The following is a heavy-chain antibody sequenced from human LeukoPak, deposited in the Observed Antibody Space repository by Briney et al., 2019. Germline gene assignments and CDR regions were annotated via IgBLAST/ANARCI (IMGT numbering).Heavy chain of an antibody. CDR2: INHSGST. Sequence: TSETLSLTCAVYGGSFSGYYWSWIRQPPGKGLDWIGEINHSGSTNYNPSLKSRVTISVDTSKNQFSLKLSSVTAADTAVYYCARGVRYGSGSYWEFRPVQAWFDPWGQGTLVTVSS. D-gene: IGHD3-10*01. J-gene: IGHJ5*02. CDR3: ARGVRYGSGSYWEFRPVQAWFDP. CDR1: GGSFSGYY. V-gene: IGHV4-34*01.